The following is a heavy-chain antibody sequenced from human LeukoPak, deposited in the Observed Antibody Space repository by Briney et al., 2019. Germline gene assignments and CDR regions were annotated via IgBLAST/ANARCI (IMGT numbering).Heavy chain of an antibody. CDR3: ARHPGGSRWIYFDY. J-gene: IGHJ4*02. D-gene: IGHD6-13*01. CDR2: IYPGDSDT. V-gene: IGHV5-51*01. CDR1: GCSFTNYW. Sequence: GASLQISCKGSGCSFTNYWIGWVRRMPGKGLEWMGIIYPGDSDTEYGPSFQGQVTISADKSISTAYLQWSSLKASDTATYYCARHPGGSRWIYFDYWGQGTLVTVSS.